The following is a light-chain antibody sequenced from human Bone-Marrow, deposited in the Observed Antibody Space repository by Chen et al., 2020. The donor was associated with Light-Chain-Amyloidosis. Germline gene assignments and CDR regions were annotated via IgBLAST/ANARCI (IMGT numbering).Light chain of an antibody. CDR3: ATWDRRLTVRM. CDR1: NSNIGSNY. J-gene: IGLJ3*02. V-gene: IGLV1-51*02. CDR2: ENK. Sequence: QSVLTQPPSVSAAPGQKATISCSGSNSNIGSNYVSWYQQLPGTSPKLLIYENKQRPSEDTGRVSGSKSGTSATLGVARLQTGAEADYYCATWDRRLTVRMFGGGTKLTVL.